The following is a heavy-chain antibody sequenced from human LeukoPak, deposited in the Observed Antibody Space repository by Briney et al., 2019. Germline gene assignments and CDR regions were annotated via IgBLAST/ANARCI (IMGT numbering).Heavy chain of an antibody. D-gene: IGHD2-2*01. V-gene: IGHV3-21*01. Sequence: GGSLRLSCAVSGFTFRTYWMHWVRQVPGEGLVWVSSISSSSSYIYYADSVKGRFTISRDNAKNSLYLQMNSLRAEDTAVYYCARASWPPLFDYWGQGTLVTVSS. J-gene: IGHJ4*02. CDR1: GFTFRTYW. CDR3: ARASWPPLFDY. CDR2: ISSSSSYI.